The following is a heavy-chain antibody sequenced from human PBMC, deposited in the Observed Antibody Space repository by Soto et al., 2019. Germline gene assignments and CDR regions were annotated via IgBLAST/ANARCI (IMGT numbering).Heavy chain of an antibody. J-gene: IGHJ4*02. CDR1: GLKSNSYL. CDR3: GSDAVLVAATDY. CDR2: ISSDGSFE. D-gene: IGHD3-9*01. Sequence: QSGGCRRLSWLLCGLKSNSYLIPWVRQPHGKGLQWVAAISSDGSFEHYIDSLKGRVPFSRDNYKNTWYLEIKVVATQDTALYDGGSDAVLVAATDYWGQGTPVTVCS. V-gene: IGHV3-30*03.